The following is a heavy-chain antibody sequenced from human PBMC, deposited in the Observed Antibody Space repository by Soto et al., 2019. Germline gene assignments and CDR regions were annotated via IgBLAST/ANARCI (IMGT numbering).Heavy chain of an antibody. CDR3: VRWNGFGDF. Sequence: EVRLLESGGGLVQPGGSLRLSCVVSGFTFPNHGVTWVRQVPGKGLEWVCGFSGGSGTTHYADRVRGRFTISRDDPRQTVYLQMTSLGADDTAVYYSVRWNGFGDFWGQGTLVTVSS. D-gene: IGHD1-1*01. CDR1: GFTFPNHG. V-gene: IGHV3-23*01. CDR2: FSGGSGTT. J-gene: IGHJ4*02.